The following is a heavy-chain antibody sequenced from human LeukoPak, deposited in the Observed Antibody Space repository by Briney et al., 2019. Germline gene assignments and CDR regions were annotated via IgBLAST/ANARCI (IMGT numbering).Heavy chain of an antibody. D-gene: IGHD2-2*01. J-gene: IGHJ3*02. CDR2: IFHSGST. V-gene: IGHV4-30-2*01. CDR1: GGSISSGGYS. CDR3: ARGVVPTAITAFHI. Sequence: SQTLSLTCAVSGGSISSGGYSWSWIRQPPGKGLEWIGYIFHSGSTYYNPSLKSRVTISVDRSKNQFSLKLSSVTAADTAVYYCARGVVPTAITAFHIWGQGTMVTVSS.